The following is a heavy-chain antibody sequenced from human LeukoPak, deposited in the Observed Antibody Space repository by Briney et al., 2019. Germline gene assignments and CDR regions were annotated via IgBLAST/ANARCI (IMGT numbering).Heavy chain of an antibody. J-gene: IGHJ3*02. CDR2: ISGDGGST. D-gene: IGHD2-21*02. Sequence: PGGSLRLSCAASGFTFDDYAMHWVRQAPGKGLEWVSLISGDGGSTYYADSVKGRFTISRDNSKNSLYLQMNSLRTEDTALYYCAKVFRAGAYCGGDCFAAFDIRGQGTMVTVSS. V-gene: IGHV3-43*02. CDR1: GFTFDDYA. CDR3: AKVFRAGAYCGGDCFAAFDI.